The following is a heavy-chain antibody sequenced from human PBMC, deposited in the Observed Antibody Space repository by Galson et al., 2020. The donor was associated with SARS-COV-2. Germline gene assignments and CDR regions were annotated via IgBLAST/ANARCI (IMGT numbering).Heavy chain of an antibody. J-gene: IGHJ6*03. Sequence: GESLKISCAASGFIFHTYDMTWVRQAPGKGLEWVGSIKSKTDGGTTDYAAPVKGRFTISRDDSKNTLYLQMNSLKTEDTAVYYCTTDNYDFWSGPFYYYYMDVWGKGTTVTVSS. CDR2: IKSKTDGGTT. CDR1: GFIFHTYD. CDR3: TTDNYDFWSGPFYYYYMDV. V-gene: IGHV3-15*01. D-gene: IGHD3-3*01.